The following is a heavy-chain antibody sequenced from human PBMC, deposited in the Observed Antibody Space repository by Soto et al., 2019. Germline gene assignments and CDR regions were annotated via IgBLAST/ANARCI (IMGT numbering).Heavy chain of an antibody. J-gene: IGHJ4*02. Sequence: GGSLRLSCVASGFIVSSNQMSWVRQAPGKGLEWVSVIYSGHTTYYADSEEGRFTISRDDSKNTLYLQMNSLRVEDTAVYYCVRGPSDHKLRLVEWPYGDYWGQGALVTVSS. CDR3: VRGPSDHKLRLVEWPYGDY. CDR2: IYSGHTT. CDR1: GFIVSSNQ. D-gene: IGHD3-3*01. V-gene: IGHV3-53*01.